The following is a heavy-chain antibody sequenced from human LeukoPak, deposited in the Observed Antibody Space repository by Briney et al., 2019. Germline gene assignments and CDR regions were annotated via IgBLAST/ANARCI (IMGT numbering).Heavy chain of an antibody. Sequence: GGSLRLSCAASGFTFSHYDIHWVRQAPGKGLEWVAFIRSDGSNNDYADSVKGRFTISRDNSKNTLFLQMNSLRTEDTAVYYCARGVGGDSRFDPWGQGTLVTVSS. D-gene: IGHD1-26*01. J-gene: IGHJ5*02. V-gene: IGHV3-30*02. CDR2: IRSDGSNN. CDR3: ARGVGGDSRFDP. CDR1: GFTFSHYD.